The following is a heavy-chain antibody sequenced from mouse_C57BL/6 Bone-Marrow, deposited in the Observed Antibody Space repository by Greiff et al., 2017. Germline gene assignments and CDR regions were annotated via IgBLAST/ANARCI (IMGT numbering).Heavy chain of an antibody. V-gene: IGHV5-4*03. Sequence: EVKLVESGGGLVKPGGSLKLSCAASGFTFSSYAMSWVRQTPEKRLECVATISDGGSYTYYPDNVKGRFTISRDNAKNNLYLQMSHLKTEDTAMYYCASLGGFAYWGQGTLVTVSA. CDR1: GFTFSSYA. J-gene: IGHJ3*01. D-gene: IGHD4-1*01. CDR3: ASLGGFAY. CDR2: ISDGGSYT.